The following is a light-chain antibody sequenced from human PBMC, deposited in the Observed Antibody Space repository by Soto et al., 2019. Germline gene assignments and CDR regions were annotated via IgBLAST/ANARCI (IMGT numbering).Light chain of an antibody. J-gene: IGLJ1*01. V-gene: IGLV9-49*01. Sequence: QLVLTQPPSASASLGASVTLTCTLSSGYSDYKVDWYQQRPGKGPRFVMRVGTGGIVGSKGDGTPDRFSVLGSGLNRYLTIKNIQEEDESDYHCGADHGSGSNFVYVFGTGTKLTVL. CDR3: GADHGSGSNFVYV. CDR1: SGYSDYK. CDR2: VGTGGIVG.